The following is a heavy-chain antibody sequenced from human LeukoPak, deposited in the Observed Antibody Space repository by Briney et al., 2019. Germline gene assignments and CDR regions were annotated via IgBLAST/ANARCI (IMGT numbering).Heavy chain of an antibody. CDR1: GGSISSYY. CDR3: ARVGSGTGLDY. J-gene: IGHJ4*02. D-gene: IGHD1-1*01. CDR2: IYYSGST. V-gene: IGHV4-59*01. Sequence: TPSETLSLTCTVSGGSISSYYWSWIRQPTGKGLEWIGYIYYSGSTNYNPSLKSRVTISVDTSKNQFSLKLSSVTAADTAVYYCARVGSGTGLDYWGQGTLVTVSS.